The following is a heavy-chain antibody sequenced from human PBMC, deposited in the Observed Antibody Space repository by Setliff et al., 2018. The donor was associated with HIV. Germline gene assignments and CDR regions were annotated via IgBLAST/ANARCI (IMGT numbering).Heavy chain of an antibody. Sequence: LSLTCSVSNFSIGSGYYWGWIRLPPGERPEWIGSMSYVGSTYYHPSFESRSSISIDTSENTLSLSLTSVTVADTAVYFCARSRWLSNTAYYFDFWGRGKLVTVSS. D-gene: IGHD3-10*01. V-gene: IGHV4-38-2*02. CDR3: ARSRWLSNTAYYFDF. CDR1: NFSIGSGYY. J-gene: IGHJ4*02. CDR2: MSYVGST.